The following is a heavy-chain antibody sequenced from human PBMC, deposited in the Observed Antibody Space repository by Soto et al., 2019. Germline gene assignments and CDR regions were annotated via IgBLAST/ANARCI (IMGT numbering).Heavy chain of an antibody. CDR3: AKGDMQYDILTGHSTYYYYGMDV. Sequence: GGSLRLSCAASGFTFSSYAMSWVRQAPGKGLEWVSAISGSGGSTYYADSVKGRFTISRDNSKNTLYLQMNSLRAEDTAVYYCAKGDMQYDILTGHSTYYYYGMDVWGQGTTVTVSS. J-gene: IGHJ6*02. V-gene: IGHV3-23*01. CDR1: GFTFSSYA. D-gene: IGHD3-9*01. CDR2: ISGSGGST.